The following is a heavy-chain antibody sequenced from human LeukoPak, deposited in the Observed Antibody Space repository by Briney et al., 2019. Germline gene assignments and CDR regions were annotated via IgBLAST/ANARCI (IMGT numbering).Heavy chain of an antibody. CDR1: GYTFTGYY. J-gene: IGHJ6*03. CDR2: INPNSGGT. CDR3: AIGSAHIVVVIATDYYMDV. D-gene: IGHD2-21*01. V-gene: IGHV1-2*02. Sequence: ASVKVSCKASGYTFTGYYMHWVRQAAGQGLEWMGWINPNSGGTNYAQKFQGRVTMTRDTSISTAYMELSRLRSDDTAVYYCAIGSAHIVVVIATDYYMDVWGKGTTVTVSS.